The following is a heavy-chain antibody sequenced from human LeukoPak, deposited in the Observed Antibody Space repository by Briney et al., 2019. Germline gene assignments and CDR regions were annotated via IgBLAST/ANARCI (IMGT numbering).Heavy chain of an antibody. CDR1: GFTFSSCG. V-gene: IGHV3-30*18. CDR2: ITYDGDTT. D-gene: IGHD3-10*01. Sequence: GRALTLSCAASGFTFSSCGMHGVRQAPGKGLEGVAVITYDGDTTYFEDSVKGRFTITRDTSKSTLYLKMNSLGAEDTAVYYCVKEQGSGSYRTADYWGQGTLVTVSS. J-gene: IGHJ4*02. CDR3: VKEQGSGSYRTADY.